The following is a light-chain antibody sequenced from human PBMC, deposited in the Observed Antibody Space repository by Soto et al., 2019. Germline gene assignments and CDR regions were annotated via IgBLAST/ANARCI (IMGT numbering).Light chain of an antibody. Sequence: QSVLTQPPSASGTPGQRVTISCSGGFSNIGSHPVNLYQHLPGTAPKLLIYRNNQRPSGVPDRFSGSMSGTSASLAISGLQSEDEADSYCAPCDKNLNGPVFGGGTKLTVL. CDR1: FSNIGSHP. CDR3: APCDKNLNGPV. CDR2: RNN. V-gene: IGLV1-44*01. J-gene: IGLJ3*02.